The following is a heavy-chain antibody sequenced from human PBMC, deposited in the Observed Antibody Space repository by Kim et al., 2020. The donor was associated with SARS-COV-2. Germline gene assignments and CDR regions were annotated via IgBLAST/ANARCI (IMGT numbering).Heavy chain of an antibody. CDR3: TRGTVSAWYDF. Sequence: GGSLRLSCAAPGFTFRTYAMSWVRQAPGKGLEWVSLIDGSGSITYYVDSVKGRFTIPRDNSKDILYLQMNSLRAEDTARYFCTRGTVSAWYDFWGQGTLVTVSS. J-gene: IGHJ5*01. CDR1: GFTFRTYA. D-gene: IGHD2-2*01. V-gene: IGHV3-23*05. CDR2: IDGSGSIT.